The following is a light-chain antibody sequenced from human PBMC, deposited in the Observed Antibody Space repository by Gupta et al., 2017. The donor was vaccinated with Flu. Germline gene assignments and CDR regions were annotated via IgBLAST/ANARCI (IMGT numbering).Light chain of an antibody. V-gene: IGKV1-39*01. CDR2: AAS. J-gene: IGKJ1*01. Sequence: DIQMTQSPSSLSASVGDRVTITCRASQSISNYLNWYQQKPGKAPKVLIYAASSLKSGVPSRFSGSGSGTDFTLTISSLQREDIATYYCQQSDSTLWTFGQGTKVEIK. CDR1: QSISNY. CDR3: QQSDSTLWT.